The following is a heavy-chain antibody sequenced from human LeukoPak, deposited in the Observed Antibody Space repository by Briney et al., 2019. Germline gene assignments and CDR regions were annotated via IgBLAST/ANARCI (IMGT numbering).Heavy chain of an antibody. Sequence: SETLSLTCAVYDGSFSGYYWSWIRQPPGKGLEWIGEINHSGSTNYNPSLKSRVTISVDTSKNQFSLKLSSVTAADTAVYYCARLQARYYDFWSGYYGWFDPWGQGTLVTVSS. CDR1: DGSFSGYY. J-gene: IGHJ5*02. D-gene: IGHD3-3*01. CDR2: INHSGST. CDR3: ARLQARYYDFWSGYYGWFDP. V-gene: IGHV4-34*01.